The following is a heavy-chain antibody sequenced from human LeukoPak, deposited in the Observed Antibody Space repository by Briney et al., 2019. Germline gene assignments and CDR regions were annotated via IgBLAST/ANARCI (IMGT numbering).Heavy chain of an antibody. CDR2: VYSAGTT. V-gene: IGHV3-53*01. CDR1: GFTVSRNY. CDR3: AKDADYYGSGSFDY. Sequence: GGSLRLSCTASGFTVSRNYMSWVRQPPGKGLEWVSVVYSAGTTFYADSVKGRFTISRDNSKNTLYLQMNSLRAEDTAVYYCAKDADYYGSGSFDYWGQGTLVTVSS. D-gene: IGHD3-10*01. J-gene: IGHJ4*02.